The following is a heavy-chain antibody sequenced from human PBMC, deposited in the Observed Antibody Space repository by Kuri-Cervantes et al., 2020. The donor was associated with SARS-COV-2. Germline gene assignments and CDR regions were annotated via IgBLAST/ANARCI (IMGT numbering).Heavy chain of an antibody. V-gene: IGHV4-39*07. CDR3: ARPGGFLDV. J-gene: IGHJ6*04. D-gene: IGHD4-23*01. Sequence: ESLKISCKVSGGSITNSGIHWGWIRQPPGKGLEWIGEINHSGSTNYNPSLKSRVTISVDTSKNQFSLKLSSVTAADTAVYYCARPGGFLDVWGRGTTVTVSS. CDR1: GGSITNSGIH. CDR2: INHSGST.